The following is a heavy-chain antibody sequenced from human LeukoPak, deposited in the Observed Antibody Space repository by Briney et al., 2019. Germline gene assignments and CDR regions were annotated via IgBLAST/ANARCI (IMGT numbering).Heavy chain of an antibody. CDR1: DGSFSGYY. J-gene: IGHJ5*02. V-gene: IGHV4-34*01. D-gene: IGHD3-10*01. Sequence: PSETLSLTCAVYDGSFSGYYWSWIRQPPGKGLEWIGEINHSGSTNYNPSLKSRVTISVDTSKNQFSLKLSSVTAADTAVYYCARDRFYYGSGSSGFDPWGQGTLVTVSS. CDR3: ARDRFYYGSGSSGFDP. CDR2: INHSGST.